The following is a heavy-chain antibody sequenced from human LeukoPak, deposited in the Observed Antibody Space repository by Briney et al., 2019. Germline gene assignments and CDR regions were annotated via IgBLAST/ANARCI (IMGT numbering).Heavy chain of an antibody. D-gene: IGHD3-10*01. CDR3: TAMIRGVISEFDY. Sequence: SETLSLTCTVSGGSISSGGYYWSWIRQHPGKGLEWIGYIYYSGSTYYNPSLKSRVTISVDKSKNQFSLKLSSVTAADTAVYYCTAMIRGVISEFDYWGQGTLVTVSS. V-gene: IGHV4-31*09. J-gene: IGHJ4*02. CDR2: IYYSGST. CDR1: GGSISSGGYY.